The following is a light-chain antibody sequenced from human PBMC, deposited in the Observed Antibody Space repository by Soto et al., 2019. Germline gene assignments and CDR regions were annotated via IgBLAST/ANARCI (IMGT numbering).Light chain of an antibody. CDR3: QQYSNWPPIT. CDR1: QDVTTN. V-gene: IGKV3-15*01. CDR2: DTS. J-gene: IGKJ5*01. Sequence: QDVTTNFAWYQQKPGQAPRLLIYDTSTRATGIPARFSGSGSGTEFTLTISSLQSEDFAVYYCQQYSNWPPITFGQGTRLEIK.